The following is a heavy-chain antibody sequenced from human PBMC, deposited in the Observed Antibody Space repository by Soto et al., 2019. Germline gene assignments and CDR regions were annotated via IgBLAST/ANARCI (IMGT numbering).Heavy chain of an antibody. Sequence: QVQLVESGGGVVQPGRSLRLSCAASGFTFSYHGMHWVRQAPGKGLEWVAAIWYDGSHKYHADSVKDRFTISRDNSKNTLYLKMNSLRAKDTALYYCARDGIDGDNDSFDIWGQGTMVTVSS. V-gene: IGHV3-33*01. CDR3: ARDGIDGDNDSFDI. CDR1: GFTFSYHG. D-gene: IGHD2-21*02. J-gene: IGHJ3*02. CDR2: IWYDGSHK.